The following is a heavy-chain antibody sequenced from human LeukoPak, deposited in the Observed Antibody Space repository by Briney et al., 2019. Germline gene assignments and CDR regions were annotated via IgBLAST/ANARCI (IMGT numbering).Heavy chain of an antibody. J-gene: IGHJ4*02. CDR1: GFGFNNAW. CDR2: IKSNLDDGTA. V-gene: IGHV3-15*01. Sequence: GESLKISCAASGFGFNNAWMIWVRQTPGKGLEWVGRIKSNLDDGTADYATPVKGRFIISRDDSKNTLYLQMSSLKIEDTAVYYCSTDFSHFDFSSGYYSYWGKGTLVTV. D-gene: IGHD3-3*01. CDR3: STDFSHFDFSSGYYSY.